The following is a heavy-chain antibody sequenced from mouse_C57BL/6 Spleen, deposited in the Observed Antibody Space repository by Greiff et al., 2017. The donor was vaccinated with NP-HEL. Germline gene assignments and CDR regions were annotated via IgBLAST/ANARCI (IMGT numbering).Heavy chain of an antibody. D-gene: IGHD1-1*01. J-gene: IGHJ4*01. V-gene: IGHV5-17*01. CDR2: ISSGSSTI. Sequence: EVKVVESGGGLVKPGGSLKLSCAASGFTFSDYGMHWVRQAPEKGLEWVAYISSGSSTIYYADTVKGRFTISRDNAKNTLFLQMTSLRSEDTAMYYCARRAYYGSRDYAMDYWGQGTSVTVSS. CDR1: GFTFSDYG. CDR3: ARRAYYGSRDYAMDY.